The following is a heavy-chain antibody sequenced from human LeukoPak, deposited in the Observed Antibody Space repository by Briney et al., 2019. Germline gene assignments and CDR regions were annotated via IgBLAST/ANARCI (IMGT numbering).Heavy chain of an antibody. CDR1: GLTISNNW. Sequence: GGSLRLSCADSGLTISNNWMSWVRQAPGKGLEWVANAKLDGSEQYYVDSVKGRFTISRDNAKNSLYLQMNSLRAEDTAVYYCAELGITMIGGVWGKGTTVTISS. V-gene: IGHV3-7*01. CDR3: AELGITMIGGV. CDR2: AKLDGSEQ. J-gene: IGHJ6*04. D-gene: IGHD3-10*02.